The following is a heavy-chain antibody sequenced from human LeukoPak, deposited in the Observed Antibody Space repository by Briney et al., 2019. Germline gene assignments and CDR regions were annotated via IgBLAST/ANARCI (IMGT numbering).Heavy chain of an antibody. CDR3: ARDRDDYVWGSYRYYGYYYYGMDV. Sequence: GGSLRLSCAASGFTFSSYWMSWVRQAPGKGLEWVANIKQDGSEKYYVDSVKGRFTISRDNAKNSLYLQMNSLRAEDTAVYYCARDRDDYVWGSYRYYGYYYYGMDVWGQGTTVTVSS. D-gene: IGHD3-16*02. V-gene: IGHV3-7*01. CDR2: IKQDGSEK. J-gene: IGHJ6*02. CDR1: GFTFSSYW.